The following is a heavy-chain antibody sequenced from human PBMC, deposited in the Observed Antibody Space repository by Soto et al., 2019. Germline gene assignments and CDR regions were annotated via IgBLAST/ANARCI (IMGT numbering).Heavy chain of an antibody. D-gene: IGHD4-17*01. Sequence: QVQLVESGGGVVQPGRSLRLSCAASGFVFSHYGMHWVRQAPGKGLEWVAVISFDGNNKYYADSVKGRFTISKDSSKNTFYLQMNSLRAEDTALYYCGKAHGDYDGGVDFWGQGTLVTVSS. CDR1: GFVFSHYG. V-gene: IGHV3-30*03. J-gene: IGHJ4*02. CDR2: ISFDGNNK. CDR3: GKAHGDYDGGVDF.